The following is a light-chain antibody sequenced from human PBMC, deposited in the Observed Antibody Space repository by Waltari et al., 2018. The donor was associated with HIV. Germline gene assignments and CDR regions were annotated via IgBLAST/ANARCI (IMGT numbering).Light chain of an antibody. V-gene: IGKV1-39*01. Sequence: DIQLTQSSSSLSASVGDRVTITCRASQSSSNYLNWDQQTPAKAPKYLIYAASSVQNGVPSRFSGSGTGTDFTLTISSLQAEDFATYYRQQSYSTPPTFGQGTKVEIK. J-gene: IGKJ1*01. CDR2: AAS. CDR1: QSSSNY. CDR3: QQSYSTPPT.